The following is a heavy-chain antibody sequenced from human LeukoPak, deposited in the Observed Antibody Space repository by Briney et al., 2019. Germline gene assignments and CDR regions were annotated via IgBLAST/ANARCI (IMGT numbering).Heavy chain of an antibody. CDR1: GVSISSSYSY. J-gene: IGHJ4*02. CDR2: ISSSGSTI. D-gene: IGHD2-2*02. V-gene: IGHV3-48*03. Sequence: LSLTCTVSGVSISSSYSYWGWVRQAPGKGLEWVSYISSSGSTIYYADSVKGRFTISRDNAKNSLYLQMNSLRAEDTAVYYCAKDRSGMAYHFDFWGQGTLVTVSS. CDR3: AKDRSGMAYHFDF.